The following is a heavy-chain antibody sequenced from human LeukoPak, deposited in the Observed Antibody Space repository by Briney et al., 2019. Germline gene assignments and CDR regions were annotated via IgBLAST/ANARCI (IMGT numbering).Heavy chain of an antibody. D-gene: IGHD1-26*01. V-gene: IGHV3-30*02. J-gene: IGHJ4*02. CDR3: ASGGPTRGTLAY. Sequence: PGGSLRHSCAASGFPFSSYGMYWVRQTPDKGLQWVAYLRKDATYSNYADSVRGRFTISRDNSKNTLDLQMSSLRVEDTAVSYCASGGPTRGTLAYWRQGTLVTVSS. CDR2: LRKDATYS. CDR1: GFPFSSYG.